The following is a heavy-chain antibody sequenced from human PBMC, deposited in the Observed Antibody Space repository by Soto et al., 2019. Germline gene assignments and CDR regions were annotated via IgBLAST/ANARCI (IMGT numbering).Heavy chain of an antibody. Sequence: SETLSLTCTVSGGSISDDYWSWIRQPPGKGLEWIGYIYYTGTTTYNPSLRSRVDISIDASKSQFSLDLRSVTAADTAVYYCARLGGYYQAFDSWGQGTLVTVSS. CDR2: IYYTGTT. D-gene: IGHD3-22*01. CDR1: GGSISDDY. V-gene: IGHV4-59*08. CDR3: ARLGGYYQAFDS. J-gene: IGHJ4*02.